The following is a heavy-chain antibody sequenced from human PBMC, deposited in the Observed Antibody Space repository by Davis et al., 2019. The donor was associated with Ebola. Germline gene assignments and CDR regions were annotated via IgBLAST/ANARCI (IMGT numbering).Heavy chain of an antibody. CDR3: ATYGG. J-gene: IGHJ4*02. Sequence: GESLKISCAASGFTFSSYGMHWVRQAPGKGLEWVANIKQDGSEKYYVDSVKGRFTISRDNAKNSLYLQMNSLRAEDTAVYYCATYGGWGQGTLVTVSS. CDR2: IKQDGSEK. CDR1: GFTFSSYG. D-gene: IGHD4-23*01. V-gene: IGHV3-7*03.